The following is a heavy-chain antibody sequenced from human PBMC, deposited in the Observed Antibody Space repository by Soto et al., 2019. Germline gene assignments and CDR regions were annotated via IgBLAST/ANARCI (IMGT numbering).Heavy chain of an antibody. D-gene: IGHD6-19*01. J-gene: IGHJ3*02. CDR1: GGSISSSSYY. Sequence: SETLSLTCTVSGGSISSSSYYWGWIRQPPGKGLEWIGSIYYSGSTYYSPSLKSRVTISVDTSKNQFSLKLSSVTAADTAVYYCARSYSSGWDDAFDIWGQGTMVTVSS. CDR3: ARSYSSGWDDAFDI. CDR2: IYYSGST. V-gene: IGHV4-39*01.